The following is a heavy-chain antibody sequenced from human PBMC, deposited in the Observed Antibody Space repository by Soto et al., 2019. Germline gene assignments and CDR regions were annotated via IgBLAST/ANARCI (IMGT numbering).Heavy chain of an antibody. CDR2: IYYSGST. CDR1: GGSISSGGYY. V-gene: IGHV4-31*03. Sequence: SETLSLTCTVSGGSISSGGYYWSWIRQHPGKGLEWIGYIYYSGSTYYNPSLKSRVTISVDTSKNQFSLKLSSVTAADTAVYYCARSRIAAAGYDYWGQGTLVTVS. J-gene: IGHJ4*02. D-gene: IGHD6-13*01. CDR3: ARSRIAAAGYDY.